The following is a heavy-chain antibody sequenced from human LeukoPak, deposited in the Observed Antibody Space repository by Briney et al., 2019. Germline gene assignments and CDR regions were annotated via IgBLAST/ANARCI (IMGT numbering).Heavy chain of an antibody. CDR2: IIPNSGAT. D-gene: IGHD1-26*01. J-gene: IGHJ6*03. CDR3: ARVPRGGATTWHMDV. Sequence: ASVKVSCKASGYTFSGYYIHWVRQAPGQGLEWMGWIIPNSGATNYAQNFQGRVTMTRDTSISTAYMELSRLRSDDTAVYHCARVPRGGATTWHMDVWGKGTTVTISS. CDR1: GYTFSGYY. V-gene: IGHV1-2*02.